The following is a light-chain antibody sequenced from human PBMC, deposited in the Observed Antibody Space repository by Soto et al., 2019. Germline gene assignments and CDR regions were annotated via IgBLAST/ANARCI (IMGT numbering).Light chain of an antibody. CDR3: QQYNSFPWT. CDR1: HSISSY. Sequence: DVQMTQSPSTLSASVGDRVTITCRASHSISSYLTWYQQKPGKAPKLLIYKASNLESGVPSRFSGSGSGTESNLTISSMKPDDFAAYYCQQYNSFPWTFGQGTKVEIK. J-gene: IGKJ1*01. V-gene: IGKV1-5*03. CDR2: KAS.